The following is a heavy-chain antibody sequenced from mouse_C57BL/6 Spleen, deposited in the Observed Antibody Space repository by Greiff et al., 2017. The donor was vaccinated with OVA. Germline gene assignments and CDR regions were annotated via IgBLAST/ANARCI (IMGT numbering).Heavy chain of an antibody. Sequence: QVQLQQSGAELARPGASVKLSCKASGYTFTSYGISWVKQRTGQGLEWIGEIYPRSGNTYYNEKFKGKATLTADKSSSTAYMELRSLTSEDSAVYFCARYLSLLWTLAYWGQGTLVTVSA. CDR1: GYTFTSYG. V-gene: IGHV1-81*01. J-gene: IGHJ3*01. D-gene: IGHD2-10*01. CDR3: ARYLSLLWTLAY. CDR2: IYPRSGNT.